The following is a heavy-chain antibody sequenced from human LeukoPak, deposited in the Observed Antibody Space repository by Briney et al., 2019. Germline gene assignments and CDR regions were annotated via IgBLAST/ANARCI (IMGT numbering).Heavy chain of an antibody. CDR1: GFTFSSYA. J-gene: IGHJ6*04. CDR3: AELGITMIGGV. CDR2: ISSNGGST. D-gene: IGHD3-10*02. V-gene: IGHV3-64*01. Sequence: GGSLRLSCAASGFTFSSYAMHWVRQAPGKGLEYVSAISSNGGSTYYANSVKGRFAISRDNSKNTLYLQMNSLRAEDTAVYYCAELGITMIGGVWGKGTTVTISS.